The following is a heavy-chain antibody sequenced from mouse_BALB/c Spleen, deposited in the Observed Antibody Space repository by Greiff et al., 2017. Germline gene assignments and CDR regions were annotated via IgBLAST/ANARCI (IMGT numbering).Heavy chain of an antibody. CDR3: ARSGYGNYVHYFDY. V-gene: IGHV5-17*02. CDR1: GFTFSSFG. Sequence: EVMLVESGGGLVQPGGSRKLSCAASGFTFSSFGMHWVRQAPEKGLEWVAYISSGSSTIYYADTVKGRFTISRDNPKNTLFLQMTSLRSEDTAMYYCARSGYGNYVHYFDYWGQGTTLTVSS. D-gene: IGHD2-1*01. CDR2: ISSGSSTI. J-gene: IGHJ2*01.